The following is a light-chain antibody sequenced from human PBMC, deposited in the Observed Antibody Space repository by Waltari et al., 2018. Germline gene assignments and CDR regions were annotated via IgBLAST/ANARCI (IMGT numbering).Light chain of an antibody. J-gene: IGKJ4*01. V-gene: IGKV4-1*01. Sequence: DIVMTQSPDSLAVSLGERATINCKSSQSLLFRANNKNYLAWFQQKAGQPPKLLIYWACTRESGVPARFSGSGSGEDFSLTISSLQAEDVAVYGCRQYYSGVLTFDGGTKVEIK. CDR1: QSLLFRANNKNY. CDR2: WAC. CDR3: RQYYSGVLT.